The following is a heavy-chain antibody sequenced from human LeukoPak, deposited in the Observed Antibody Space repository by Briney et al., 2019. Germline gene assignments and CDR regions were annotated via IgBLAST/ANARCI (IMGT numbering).Heavy chain of an antibody. V-gene: IGHV4-61*02. CDR3: ARGRRYSSSWYYFDY. Sequence: PSQTLSLTCTVSGGSISSGSYYWSWIRQPAGKGLEWIGRIYTSGSTNYNPSLKSRVTISVDTSKNQFSLKLSSVTAADTAVYYCARGRRYSSSWYYFDYWGQGTLVTVSS. D-gene: IGHD6-13*01. J-gene: IGHJ4*02. CDR2: IYTSGST. CDR1: GGSISSGSYY.